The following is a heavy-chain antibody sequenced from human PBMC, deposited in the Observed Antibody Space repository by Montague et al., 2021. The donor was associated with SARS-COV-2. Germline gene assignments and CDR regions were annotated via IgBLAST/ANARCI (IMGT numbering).Heavy chain of an antibody. CDR1: GFTFSSYA. CDR2: ISFDGRSQ. CDR3: ARVGKYYDTLIGYSSPRNYYYFYGMDV. D-gene: IGHD3-9*01. Sequence: SLRLSCAASGFTFSSYAIHWVRQAPGKGLEWVALISFDGRSQYYADSVKGRFTISRDNSKSTLYLQMNSLRAADTAVYYCARVGKYYDTLIGYSSPRNYYYFYGMDVWGQGTTVTVSS. V-gene: IGHV3-30*04. J-gene: IGHJ6*02.